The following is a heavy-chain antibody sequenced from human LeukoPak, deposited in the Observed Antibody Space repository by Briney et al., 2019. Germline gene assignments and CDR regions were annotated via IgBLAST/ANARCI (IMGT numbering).Heavy chain of an antibody. V-gene: IGHV3-74*01. CDR2: IINDGSST. Sequence: GGSLRLSCAASGFNFKNYWMHWVRQAPGKGLEWVSRIINDGSSTTYADSVKGRFTISRDNAKTSLFLQMNSLRAEDTAVYYCARDKIAASGTNGWFDPWGQGTLVTVSS. J-gene: IGHJ5*02. CDR1: GFNFKNYW. D-gene: IGHD6-13*01. CDR3: ARDKIAASGTNGWFDP.